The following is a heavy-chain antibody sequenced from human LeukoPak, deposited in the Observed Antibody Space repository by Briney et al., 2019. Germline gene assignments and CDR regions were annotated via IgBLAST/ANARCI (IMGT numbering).Heavy chain of an antibody. CDR1: QFTFSSYN. CDR3: AREVFWSGYFANLHFDY. J-gene: IGHJ4*02. CDR2: ISSTSRYI. V-gene: IGHV3-21*06. D-gene: IGHD3-3*01. Sequence: GGSPRLSCAASQFTFSSYNMNWVRQAPGKGLEWVSSISSTSRYIYYADSVKGRFTISRDNAKNSLFLQMNSLRAEDTAVYYCAREVFWSGYFANLHFDYWGRGTLVTVSS.